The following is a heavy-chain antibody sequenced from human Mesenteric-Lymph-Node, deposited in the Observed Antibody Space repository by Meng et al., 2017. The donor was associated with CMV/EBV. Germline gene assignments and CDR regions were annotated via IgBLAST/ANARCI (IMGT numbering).Heavy chain of an antibody. J-gene: IGHJ4*02. Sequence: SLTCAVYGGSFRGYYWCWIRQPPGKGLEWIGESNHSGSTNYNPSLKSRVTISVDTSKNQFSLKLSSVTAADTAVYYCARGGYSGYARWGQGTLVTVSS. CDR3: ARGGYSGYAR. D-gene: IGHD5-12*01. CDR1: GGSFRGYY. V-gene: IGHV4-34*01. CDR2: SNHSGST.